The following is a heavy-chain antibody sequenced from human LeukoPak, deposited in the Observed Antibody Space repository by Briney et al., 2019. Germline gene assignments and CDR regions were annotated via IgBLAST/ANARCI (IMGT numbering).Heavy chain of an antibody. V-gene: IGHV4-31*03. CDR3: ARGELDVGDYYYFDY. CDR1: GGSISSGGYY. D-gene: IGHD4-17*01. Sequence: PSETLSLTCTVSGGSISSGGYYWSWIRQHPGKGLEWIVYIYYSGSTYYNPSLKSRVTISVDTSKNQFSLKLSSETAADTAVYYCARGELDVGDYYYFDYWGQGTLVTVSS. J-gene: IGHJ4*02. CDR2: IYYSGST.